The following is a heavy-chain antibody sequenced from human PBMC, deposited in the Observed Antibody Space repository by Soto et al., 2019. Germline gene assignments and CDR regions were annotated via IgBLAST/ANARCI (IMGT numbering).Heavy chain of an antibody. CDR2: INQDGSAK. J-gene: IGHJ5*02. Sequence: EEQLVESGGGLVQPGGSLRLSCAASGFTFSDYYMSWVRQAPGKGLEWVANINQDGSAKSYVDSVRGRFTISRDNGKNSLSLQMESLRVDDTAVYYCARWNGGFDPWGQGTRVTVSS. CDR3: ARWNGGFDP. CDR1: GFTFSDYY. D-gene: IGHD1-1*01. V-gene: IGHV3-7*05.